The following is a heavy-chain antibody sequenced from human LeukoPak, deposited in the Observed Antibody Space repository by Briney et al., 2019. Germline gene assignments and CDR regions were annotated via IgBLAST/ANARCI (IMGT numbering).Heavy chain of an antibody. CDR3: ITGERPGY. CDR1: GFTFSSAW. V-gene: IGHV3-15*01. CDR2: IKSKTHGGTT. D-gene: IGHD3-16*01. J-gene: IGHJ4*02. Sequence: GGSLRLSCAASGFTFSSAWMSWVRQAPGKGLEWVGRIKSKTHGGTTDYAAPVKGRFTISRDDSKNTLYLQMNSLKAEHTVVFCCITGERPGYWGQGTVVTVSS.